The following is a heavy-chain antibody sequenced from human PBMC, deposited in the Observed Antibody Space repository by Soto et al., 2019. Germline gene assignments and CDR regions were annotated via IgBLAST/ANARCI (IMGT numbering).Heavy chain of an antibody. Sequence: QVQLVESGGGLVKPGGSLRLSCAASGFTFSDYYMSWIRQAPGKGLEWVSYISSSGSTIYYADSVKGRFTISRDNAKNSLYLQMNSLRAEDTAMYYCAREPAVASYYYYYYYMDVWGKGTTVTVSS. CDR3: AREPAVASYYYYYYYMDV. CDR2: ISSSGSTI. J-gene: IGHJ6*03. V-gene: IGHV3-11*01. CDR1: GFTFSDYY. D-gene: IGHD6-19*01.